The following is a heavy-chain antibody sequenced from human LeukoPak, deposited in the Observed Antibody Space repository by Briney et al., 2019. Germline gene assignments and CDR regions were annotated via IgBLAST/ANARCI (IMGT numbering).Heavy chain of an antibody. D-gene: IGHD3-16*01. CDR3: ARETIMITFGGVLTYYGMDV. CDR1: GFTFSSYS. V-gene: IGHV3-21*01. CDR2: ISSSSSYI. Sequence: GGSLRLSCAASGFTFSSYSMNWVRQAPGKGLEWVSSISSSSSYIYYADSVKGRFTISRDNAKNSLYLQMNSLRAEDTAVYYCARETIMITFGGVLTYYGMDVWGQGTTVTVSS. J-gene: IGHJ6*02.